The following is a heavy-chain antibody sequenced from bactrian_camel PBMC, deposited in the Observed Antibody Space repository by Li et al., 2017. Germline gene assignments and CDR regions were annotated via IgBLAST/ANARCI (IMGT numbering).Heavy chain of an antibody. J-gene: IGHJ4*01. CDR1: GGGNMKNC. D-gene: IGHD6*01. CDR2: IDSDDGST. V-gene: IGHV3S54*01. Sequence: HVQLVESGGGLVQPGGSLTLSCAVSGGGNMKNCMGWFRQAPGKEREGVAVIDSDDGSTKYADSVKGRSTISKDNAKNTLYLQMNTLKPEDSATYYCTASFWSGCSLAAGYHKYWGQGTQVTVS. CDR3: TASFWSGCSLAAGYHKY.